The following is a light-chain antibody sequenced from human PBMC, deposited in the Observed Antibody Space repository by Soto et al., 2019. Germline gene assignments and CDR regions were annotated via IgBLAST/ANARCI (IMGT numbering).Light chain of an antibody. CDR2: DVS. V-gene: IGLV2-14*03. CDR3: SSYTSSSTLL. J-gene: IGLJ2*01. Sequence: QSALTQPASVSGSPGQAITISFTGTSSDVGGYNYVSWYQHHPGKAPKLMIYDVSNRPSGVSNRFSGSKSGNTASLTISGLQAEDEADYYCSSYTSSSTLLFGGGTKLTVL. CDR1: SSDVGGYNY.